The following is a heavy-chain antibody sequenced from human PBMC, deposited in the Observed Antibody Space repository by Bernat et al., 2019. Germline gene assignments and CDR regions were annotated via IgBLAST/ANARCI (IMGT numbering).Heavy chain of an antibody. D-gene: IGHD3-3*01. Sequence: QVQLVQSGAEVKKPGSSVKVSCKASGGTFSSYTISWVRQAPGQGLEWMGRIIPILGIANYAQKFQGRVTITADKSTSTAYMELSSLRSEDTAVYYCARGQNPTDPGDFWALGGYFDYWGQGTLVTVSS. CDR3: ARGQNPTDPGDFWALGGYFDY. J-gene: IGHJ4*02. CDR2: IIPILGIA. CDR1: GGTFSSYT. V-gene: IGHV1-69*02.